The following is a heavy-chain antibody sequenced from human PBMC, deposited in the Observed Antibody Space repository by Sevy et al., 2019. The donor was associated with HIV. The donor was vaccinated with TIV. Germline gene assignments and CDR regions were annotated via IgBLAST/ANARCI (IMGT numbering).Heavy chain of an antibody. V-gene: IGHV3-30-3*01. CDR1: GFSFNNYA. Sequence: GGSLRLSCAASGFSFNNYAMHWVRQAPGKGLEWVAVISYDGTNKYFADSVTGRFIISRDNSKNTLYLQMNSLRSEDSAIYYCAREQQFVVVIPSSLAYWGRGTLVTVSS. CDR3: AREQQFVVVIPSSLAY. CDR2: ISYDGTNK. J-gene: IGHJ4*02. D-gene: IGHD2-2*01.